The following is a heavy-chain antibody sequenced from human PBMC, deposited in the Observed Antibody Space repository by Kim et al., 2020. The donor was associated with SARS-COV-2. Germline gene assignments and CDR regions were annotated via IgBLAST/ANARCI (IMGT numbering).Heavy chain of an antibody. CDR2: IYYSGTT. V-gene: IGHV4-31*03. J-gene: IGHJ3*02. D-gene: IGHD3-3*01. CDR1: GCSISSGGYY. CDR3: ARAETRITIFGVVIILEFDI. Sequence: SETLSLTCTVSGCSISSGGYYWSWIRQHPGQGLEWIGYIYYSGTTYYNPSLKSRVTISVDTSKNQFSLKLSSVTAADTAVYYCARAETRITIFGVVIILEFDIWGQGTMVTVSS.